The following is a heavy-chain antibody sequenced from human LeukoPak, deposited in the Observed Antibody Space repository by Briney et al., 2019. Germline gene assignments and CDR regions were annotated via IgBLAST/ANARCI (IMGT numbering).Heavy chain of an antibody. V-gene: IGHV3-48*03. Sequence: GGSLRLSCAASGLIFSRYEMNWVRQAPGKGLEWISYISASGRTTYYADSVKGRFTISRDNAKNSLSLQMNSLRAEDTAVYLCARDPSDYGGSVGDYGIDVWGQGTTVTVSS. CDR1: GLIFSRYE. D-gene: IGHD4/OR15-4a*01. CDR3: ARDPSDYGGSVGDYGIDV. J-gene: IGHJ6*02. CDR2: ISASGRTT.